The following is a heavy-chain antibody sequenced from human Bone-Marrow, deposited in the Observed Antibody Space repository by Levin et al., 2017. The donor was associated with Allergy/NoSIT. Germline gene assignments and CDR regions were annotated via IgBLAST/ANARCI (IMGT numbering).Heavy chain of an antibody. CDR1: GFNFSTYN. D-gene: IGHD4-17*01. V-gene: IGHV3-21*01. Sequence: GESLKISCAASGFNFSTYNMNWVRQTPGKGLEWVSSITRRSDYMYYADSVKGRFIISRDNAKNSLFLQMNSLRVDDTAVYYCAKDRTYGILWNYGMGVWGQGTTVTVSS. CDR2: ITRRSDYM. J-gene: IGHJ6*02. CDR3: AKDRTYGILWNYGMGV.